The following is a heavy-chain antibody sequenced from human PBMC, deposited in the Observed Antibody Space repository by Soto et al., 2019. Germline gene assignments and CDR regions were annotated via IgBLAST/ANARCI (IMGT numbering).Heavy chain of an antibody. CDR2: IYHSGST. CDR3: ARVRRWCSGGSCSSAFDI. D-gene: IGHD2-15*01. V-gene: IGHV4-4*02. CDR1: GGSIRSSNW. J-gene: IGHJ3*02. Sequence: QVQLQESGPGLVKPSGTLSLTCAVSGGSIRSSNWWSRNRQPLGKGLEWIGEIYHSGSTNYNPSLKSRVTILVDKSKNQFSLKLSSVTAADTAVYYCARVRRWCSGGSCSSAFDIWGQGTMVTVSS.